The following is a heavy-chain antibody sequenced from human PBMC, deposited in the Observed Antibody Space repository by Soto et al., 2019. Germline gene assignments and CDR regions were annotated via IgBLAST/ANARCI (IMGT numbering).Heavy chain of an antibody. CDR1: GGSISSGGYY. Sequence: KPSETLSLTCTVSGGSISSGGYYWSWIRQHPGKGLEWIGYIYYSGSTYYNPSLKSRVTISVDTSKNQFSLKLSSVTAADTAVYYCARVRVEDGYNPEHFQHWGQGTLVTVS. CDR2: IYYSGST. D-gene: IGHD5-12*01. CDR3: ARVRVEDGYNPEHFQH. J-gene: IGHJ1*01. V-gene: IGHV4-31*03.